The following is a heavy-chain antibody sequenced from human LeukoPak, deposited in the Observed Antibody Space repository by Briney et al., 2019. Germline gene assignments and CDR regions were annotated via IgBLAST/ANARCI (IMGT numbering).Heavy chain of an antibody. CDR2: IYHSGNT. J-gene: IGHJ4*02. V-gene: IGHV4-38-2*02. Sequence: SETLSLTCTVSGYSISSGYYWDWIRQPPGKGLEWIGSIYHSGNTNYNPSLKSRVTISVDTSKNQFSLKMSSVTAAETAVYYCARGPTYSYCYGSGSYFGYWGQGTLVTVSS. CDR1: GYSISSGYY. CDR3: ARGPTYSYCYGSGSYFGY. D-gene: IGHD3-10*01.